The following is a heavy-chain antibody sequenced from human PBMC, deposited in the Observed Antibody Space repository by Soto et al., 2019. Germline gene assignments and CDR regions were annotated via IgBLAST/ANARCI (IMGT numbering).Heavy chain of an antibody. CDR3: ATVPDY. Sequence: SETLSLTCTVSGGSISSYSWSWIRQPPGKGLEWIGYIYYSGSTYYNPSLKSRVTISVDRSKNQFSLKLSSVTAADTAVYYCATVPDYWGQGTLVTVSS. J-gene: IGHJ4*02. CDR2: IYYSGST. V-gene: IGHV4-59*12. CDR1: GGSISSYS.